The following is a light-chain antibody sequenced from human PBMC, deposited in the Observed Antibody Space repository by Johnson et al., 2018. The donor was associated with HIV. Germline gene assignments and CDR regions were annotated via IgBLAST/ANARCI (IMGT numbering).Light chain of an antibody. V-gene: IGLV1-51*02. CDR2: END. J-gene: IGLJ1*01. Sequence: QSVLTQPPSVSAAPGQKVTIYCSGSSSNVGNSYVCWYQQLPGTAPKLLIYENDKRPSGIPDRFSGSKSGTSATLGITGLQTGDEADYHCRTWDSSLYAYVFGTGTKVTAL. CDR3: RTWDSSLYAYV. CDR1: SSNVGNSY.